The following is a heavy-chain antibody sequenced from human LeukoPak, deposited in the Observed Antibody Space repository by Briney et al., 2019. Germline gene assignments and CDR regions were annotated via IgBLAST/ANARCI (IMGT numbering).Heavy chain of an antibody. J-gene: IGHJ4*02. V-gene: IGHV3-23*01. D-gene: IGHD3-3*01. CDR1: GFTFSSYA. CDR2: ITDSGGDT. CDR3: VKGSERSRPYYFDY. Sequence: GGSLRLSCAASGFTFSSYAMTWVRQAPGKGLEWVSAITDSGGDTYHADSVKGRFTISRDNSKNTLYMQMNSLRAEDTAIYFSVKGSERSRPYYFDYWGQGTLVTVSS.